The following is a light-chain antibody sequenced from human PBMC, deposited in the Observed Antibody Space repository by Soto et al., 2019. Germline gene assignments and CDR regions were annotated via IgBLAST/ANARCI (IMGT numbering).Light chain of an antibody. CDR3: QQYGSSPLT. Sequence: EIVLTQSPASLSLSPGERATLSCRASQTVRNNYLAWYQQKPGQAPRLLIYDASSRATGIPDRFSGGGSGTDFTLTISRLEPEDFAVYYCQQYGSSPLTFGGGTKVDIK. V-gene: IGKV3-20*01. J-gene: IGKJ4*01. CDR2: DAS. CDR1: QTVRNNY.